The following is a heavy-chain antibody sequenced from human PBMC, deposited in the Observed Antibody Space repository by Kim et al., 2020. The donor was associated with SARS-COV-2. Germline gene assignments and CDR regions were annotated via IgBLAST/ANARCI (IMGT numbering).Heavy chain of an antibody. V-gene: IGHV5-10-1*01. J-gene: IGHJ6*02. D-gene: IGHD1-26*01. CDR2: IDPSDSYT. CDR1: GYSFTSYW. Sequence: GASLKISCKGSGYSFTSYWISWVRQMPGKGLEWMGRIDPSDSYTNYSPSFQGHVTISADKSISTAYLQWSSLKASDTAMYYCARIVGATSYYYYYYGMDVWGQGTTVTVSS. CDR3: ARIVGATSYYYYYYGMDV.